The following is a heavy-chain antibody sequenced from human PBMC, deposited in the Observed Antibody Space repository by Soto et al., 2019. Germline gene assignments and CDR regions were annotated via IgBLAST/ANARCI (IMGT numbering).Heavy chain of an antibody. Sequence: QVQLHQWGAGLLKPSETLSLACSIYSGSFSGYYWSWIRQPPGKGLEWIGEISQSGNTNYSPSLTSRVSISIDTSKKQFSRNLASVSAADTAVYYCARAPKVSGSSQTRPDFWGQGTLVTVSS. CDR3: ARAPKVSGSSQTRPDF. CDR2: ISQSGNT. D-gene: IGHD6-6*01. V-gene: IGHV4-34*01. J-gene: IGHJ4*02. CDR1: SGSFSGYY.